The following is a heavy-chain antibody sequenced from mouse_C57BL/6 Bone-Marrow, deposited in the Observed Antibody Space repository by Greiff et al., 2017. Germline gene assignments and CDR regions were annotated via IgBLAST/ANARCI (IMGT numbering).Heavy chain of an antibody. J-gene: IGHJ2*01. CDR3: ARWDGNYVGDY. Sequence: VQLQQPGAELVMPGASVKLSCKASGYPFTSYWMHWVKQRPGQGLEWIGEIDPSDSYTNYNQKFKGKSTLTVDKSSSTAYMQLSSLTSEDSAVYYCARWDGNYVGDYWGQGTTLTVSS. CDR2: IDPSDSYT. CDR1: GYPFTSYW. V-gene: IGHV1-69*01. D-gene: IGHD2-1*01.